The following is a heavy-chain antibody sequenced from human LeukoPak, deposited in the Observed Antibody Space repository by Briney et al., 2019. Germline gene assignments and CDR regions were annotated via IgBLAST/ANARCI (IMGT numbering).Heavy chain of an antibody. CDR1: GYTFTSYA. Sequence: ASVKVSCRASGYTFTSYAMHWVRQAPGQSLEWMGWINAGNGNTKYSQKFQGRVTITRDTSASTAYMELSSLRSEDTAVYYCARSGQWHNTGYYFDYWGQGTLVTVSS. V-gene: IGHV1-3*01. CDR2: INAGNGNT. D-gene: IGHD6-19*01. J-gene: IGHJ4*02. CDR3: ARSGQWHNTGYYFDY.